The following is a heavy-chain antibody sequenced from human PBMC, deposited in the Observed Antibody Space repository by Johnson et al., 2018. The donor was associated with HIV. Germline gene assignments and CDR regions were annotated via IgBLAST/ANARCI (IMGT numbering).Heavy chain of an antibody. CDR2: IQQAGSEN. J-gene: IGHJ3*02. CDR3: ARGRGYIAPKLSGGAAFDI. CDR1: GFTFSTSW. D-gene: IGHD5-18*01. Sequence: VQLVESGGGLVQPGGSLRLSCAVSGFTFSTSWMTWVRQAPGHGLEWVANIQQAGSENYYVASVKGRVPISLDNAKNSLYLQMNSLRAEDKAVYDCARGRGYIAPKLSGGAAFDIWGQGTMVTVSS. V-gene: IGHV3-7*04.